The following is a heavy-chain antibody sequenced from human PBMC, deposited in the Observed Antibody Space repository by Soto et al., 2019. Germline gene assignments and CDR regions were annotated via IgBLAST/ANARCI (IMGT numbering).Heavy chain of an antibody. CDR3: ARDPAIYSGKFDYGLDV. V-gene: IGHV3-48*03. Sequence: EVQLVESGGGLVQAGGSLRLFCAVSGFTFSNYEMNWVRQAPGKGLERVSYIGTSGRTIYYADYVRGRFTISRDNAENSLYLQMNSLRAEDTAVYYCARDPAIYSGKFDYGLDVWGQGTTVTVSS. D-gene: IGHD4-4*01. CDR2: IGTSGRTI. CDR1: GFTFSNYE. J-gene: IGHJ6*02.